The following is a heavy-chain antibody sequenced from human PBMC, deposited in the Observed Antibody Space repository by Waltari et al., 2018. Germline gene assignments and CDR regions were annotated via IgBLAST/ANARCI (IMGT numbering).Heavy chain of an antibody. CDR2: IYHSGST. Sequence: QVQLQQWGAGLLKPSETLSLTCAVYGGSFRGYYWSWIRQPPGKGLEWIGSIYHSGSTYYNPSLKSRVTISEDTSKNQFSLKLSSVTAADTAVYYCARAHDYDSSGYNPTDAFDIWGQGTMVTVSS. J-gene: IGHJ3*02. V-gene: IGHV4-34*02. CDR3: ARAHDYDSSGYNPTDAFDI. D-gene: IGHD3-22*01. CDR1: GGSFRGYY.